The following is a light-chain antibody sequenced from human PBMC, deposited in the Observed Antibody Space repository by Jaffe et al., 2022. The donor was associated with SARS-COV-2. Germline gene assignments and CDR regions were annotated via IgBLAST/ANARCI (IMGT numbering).Light chain of an antibody. V-gene: IGLV3-21*04. CDR3: QVWDSYSDHYV. J-gene: IGLJ1*01. CDR2: YDS. CDR1: RIGIQN. Sequence: SYVLTQPLSVSVAPGKTASIPCEGYRIGIQNVHWYQQKPGQAPVVVVYYDSDRPSGIPERFSGSKSGNTATLTISRVEAGDEADYYCQVWDSYSDHYVFGTGTKVTVL.